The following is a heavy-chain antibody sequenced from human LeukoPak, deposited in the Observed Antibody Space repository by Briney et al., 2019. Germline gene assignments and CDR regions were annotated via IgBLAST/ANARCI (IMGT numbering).Heavy chain of an antibody. D-gene: IGHD2-15*01. V-gene: IGHV3-30*02. CDR2: IRFDSTNY. J-gene: IGHJ4*02. CDR1: GFTFKYYG. Sequence: GGSLRLSCEASGFTFKYYGMHWVRQAPGKGLEWVAFIRFDSTNYYYADSVKGRFTISRDNSQNTLYLQMNNLRTEDAAIYYCAKAPVTSCRGAFCYPLDSWGQGTLVTVSS. CDR3: AKAPVTSCRGAFCYPLDS.